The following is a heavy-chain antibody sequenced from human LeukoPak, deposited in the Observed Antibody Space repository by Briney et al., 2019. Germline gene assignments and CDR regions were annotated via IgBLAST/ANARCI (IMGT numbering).Heavy chain of an antibody. CDR2: ISYDGSNK. J-gene: IGHJ3*02. V-gene: IGHV3-30*03. CDR3: ARVGRARAAAGFGAFDI. D-gene: IGHD6-13*01. Sequence: GRSLRLSCAASGFTFSSYGMHWVRQAPGKGLEWVAVISYDGSNKYYADSVKGRFTISRDNSKNTLYLQMNSLRAEDTAVYYCARVGRARAAAGFGAFDIWGQGTMVTVSS. CDR1: GFTFSSYG.